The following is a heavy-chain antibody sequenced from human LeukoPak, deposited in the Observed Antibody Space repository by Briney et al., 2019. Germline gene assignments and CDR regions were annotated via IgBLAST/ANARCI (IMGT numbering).Heavy chain of an antibody. CDR2: IIPILGIA. J-gene: IGHJ6*02. CDR3: ARDRDILTGMDV. Sequence: GASVKVPCKASGGTFSSYAISWVRQAPGQGLEWMGRIIPILGIANYAQKFQGRVTITADKSTSTAYMELSSLRSEDTAVYYCARDRDILTGMDVWGQGTTVTVSS. D-gene: IGHD3-9*01. V-gene: IGHV1-69*04. CDR1: GGTFSSYA.